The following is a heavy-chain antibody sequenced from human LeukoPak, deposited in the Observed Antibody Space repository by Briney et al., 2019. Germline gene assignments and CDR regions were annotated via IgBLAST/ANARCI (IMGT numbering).Heavy chain of an antibody. V-gene: IGHV3-30*18. J-gene: IGHJ4*02. CDR1: GFTFGSYG. CDR3: AKGASMTTVTTPDY. Sequence: GGSLRLSCAASGFTFGSYGMHWVRQAPGKGLEWVAVISYDGSNKYYADSVKGRFTISRDNSKNTLYLQMNSLRAEDTAVYYCAKGASMTTVTTPDYWGQGTLVTVSS. D-gene: IGHD4-17*01. CDR2: ISYDGSNK.